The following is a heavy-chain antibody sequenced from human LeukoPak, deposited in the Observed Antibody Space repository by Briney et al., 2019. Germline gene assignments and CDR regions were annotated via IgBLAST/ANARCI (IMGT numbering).Heavy chain of an antibody. CDR2: IYSGGYT. CDR3: AKDMYYYDSSGYPSIDY. Sequence: GGSLRLSCAASGFTVSSNYMSWVRQAPGKGLEWVSVIYSGGYTYYADSVKGRFTISRDNSKNTLYLQMNSLRAEDTALYYYAKDMYYYDSSGYPSIDYWGQGTLVTVSS. V-gene: IGHV3-53*05. J-gene: IGHJ4*02. D-gene: IGHD3-22*01. CDR1: GFTVSSNY.